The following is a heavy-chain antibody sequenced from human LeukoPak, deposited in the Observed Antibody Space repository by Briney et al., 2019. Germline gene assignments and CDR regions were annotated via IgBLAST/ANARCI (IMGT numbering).Heavy chain of an antibody. CDR2: ISSSAGTT. CDR1: GFTFSSYK. V-gene: IGHV3-48*03. J-gene: IGHJ4*02. Sequence: GGSLRLSCAASGFTFSSYKMHWVRQAPEKGLEWVSYISSSAGTTYYADSVKGRFTISRDNAKNTLYLQMNRLRAEDTAVYFCARQQQQVRYDWGQGTLVTVPS. CDR3: ARQQQQVRYD. D-gene: IGHD1/OR15-1a*01.